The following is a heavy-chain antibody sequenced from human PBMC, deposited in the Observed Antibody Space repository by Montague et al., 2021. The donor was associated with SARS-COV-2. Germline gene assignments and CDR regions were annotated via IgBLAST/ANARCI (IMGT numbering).Heavy chain of an antibody. D-gene: IGHD1-26*01. V-gene: IGHV4-59*01. Sequence: SETLSLTCTVSGGSINGYYWTWVRQPPGKGLQWIAHIYYNGRTSYIPSLKSRLSVSLDKAKYQFSLELTSVTAADTARYFCARGTEVGAFVYWGQGALVSVSS. CDR3: ARGTEVGAFVY. J-gene: IGHJ4*02. CDR1: GGSINGYY. CDR2: IYYNGRT.